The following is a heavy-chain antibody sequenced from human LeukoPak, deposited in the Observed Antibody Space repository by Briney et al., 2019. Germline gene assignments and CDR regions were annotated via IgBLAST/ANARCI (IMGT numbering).Heavy chain of an antibody. J-gene: IGHJ4*02. D-gene: IGHD6-13*01. Sequence: QPGGSLRLSCAASGFTFSSYWMHWVRQAPGKGLVWVSRINGDGSSTNYADSVKGRFTISRDNSKNTLHLQMNSLRAEDTAVYYCAKRGFIAGNPTDFDYWGQGTLVTVSS. V-gene: IGHV3-74*01. CDR1: GFTFSSYW. CDR3: AKRGFIAGNPTDFDY. CDR2: INGDGSST.